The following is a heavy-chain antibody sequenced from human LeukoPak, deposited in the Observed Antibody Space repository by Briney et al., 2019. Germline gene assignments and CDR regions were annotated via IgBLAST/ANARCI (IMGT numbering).Heavy chain of an antibody. J-gene: IGHJ4*02. D-gene: IGHD6-19*01. V-gene: IGHV3-30*02. CDR2: IRYDGSNK. CDR1: GFTFSSYG. CDR3: AKDYHSIAVAFYYFDY. Sequence: GGSLRLSCAASGFTFSSYGMHWVRQAPGKGLEWVAFIRYDGSNKYYADSVKGRFTISRDNSKNTLYLQMNSLRAEDTAVYYCAKDYHSIAVAFYYFDYWGQGTLVTVSS.